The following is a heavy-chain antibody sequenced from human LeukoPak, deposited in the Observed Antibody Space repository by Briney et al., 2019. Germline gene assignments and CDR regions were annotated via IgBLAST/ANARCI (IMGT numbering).Heavy chain of an antibody. V-gene: IGHV3-23*01. CDR3: AKGGNSFFDY. J-gene: IGHJ4*02. CDR1: GFTLSNRW. Sequence: GGSLRLSCEASGFTLSNRWMTWVRQAPGKGLEWVSAISGSGGSTYYADSVKGRFTISRDNSKNTLYLQMNSLRAEDTAVYYCAKGGNSFFDYWGQGTLVTVSS. CDR2: ISGSGGST. D-gene: IGHD4-23*01.